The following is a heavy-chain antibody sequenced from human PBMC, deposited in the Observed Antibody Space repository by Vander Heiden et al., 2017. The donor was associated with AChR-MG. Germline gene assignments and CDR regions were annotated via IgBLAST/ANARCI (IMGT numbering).Heavy chain of an antibody. J-gene: IGHJ4*02. Sequence: QLRLQESGPGLVKPSETLSLTCSVSGGSISSSSYYWGWIRQPPGKGLEWIGSFYYSGSTYYKPSLQSRVTISVDTSKNQFSMKLSSVTAADTAVYYCAKHEGSTMFRGVVAYWGQGTLVTVSS. CDR3: AKHEGSTMFRGVVAY. CDR1: GGSISSSSYY. CDR2: FYYSGST. V-gene: IGHV4-39*01. D-gene: IGHD3-10*01.